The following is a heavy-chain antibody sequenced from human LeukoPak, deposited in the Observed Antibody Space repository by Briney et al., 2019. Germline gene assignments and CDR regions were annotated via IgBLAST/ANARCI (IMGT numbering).Heavy chain of an antibody. V-gene: IGHV4-39*01. CDR3: ARLNISYSSSWYGWGPYYYYYMDV. CDR1: GGSISSSTYF. Sequence: SETLSLTCTVSGGSISSSTYFWGWIRQPPGKGLEWIGTIYYSGSTYYNPSLKSRVTISVDSSKNQFSLKLSSVTAADTAVYYCARLNISYSSSWYGWGPYYYYYMDVWGKGTTVTISS. D-gene: IGHD6-13*01. CDR2: IYYSGST. J-gene: IGHJ6*03.